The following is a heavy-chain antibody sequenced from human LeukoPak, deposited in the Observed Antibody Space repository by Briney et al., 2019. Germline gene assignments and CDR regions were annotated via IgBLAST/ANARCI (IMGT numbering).Heavy chain of an antibody. CDR3: AKAEPLWFGELSDY. J-gene: IGHJ4*02. CDR2: LSYDRSNK. D-gene: IGHD3-10*01. Sequence: GGSLRLSCAAPGFPFSIYGMHWVRQAPGKGLEGVAVLSYDRSNKNYADSATGRFTISRDNSKNTLYLQINSPTAEDTAVYYCAKAEPLWFGELSDYWGQATLVTASS. V-gene: IGHV3-30*18. CDR1: GFPFSIYG.